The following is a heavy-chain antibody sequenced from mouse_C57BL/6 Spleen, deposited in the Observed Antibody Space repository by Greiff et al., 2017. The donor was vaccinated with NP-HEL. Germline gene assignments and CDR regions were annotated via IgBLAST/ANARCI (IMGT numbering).Heavy chain of an antibody. Sequence: EVKLVESGGGLVKPGGSLKLSCAASGFTFSSYAMSWVRQTPEKRLEWVATISAGGSYTYYPDNVKGRFTISRDKAKNNLYLQMSHLKAEDTAMYYSARDPLRPYYFDDWGQGTTLTVSS. CDR3: ARDPLRPYYFDD. CDR1: GFTFSSYA. CDR2: ISAGGSYT. V-gene: IGHV5-4*01. D-gene: IGHD2-12*01. J-gene: IGHJ2*01.